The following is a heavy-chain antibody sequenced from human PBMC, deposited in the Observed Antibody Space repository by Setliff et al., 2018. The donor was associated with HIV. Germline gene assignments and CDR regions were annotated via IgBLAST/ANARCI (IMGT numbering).Heavy chain of an antibody. CDR3: ARSPYGDYGLDY. CDR2: ISSRGSTI. CDR1: GFTFSNYE. J-gene: IGHJ4*02. V-gene: IGHV3-48*03. Sequence: GGSLRLSCAASGFTFSNYEMNWVRQAPGKGLEWVSYISSRGSTIYYADSVKGRFTISRDNAKNSLYLQMNTLRADDTAVYFCARSPYGDYGLDYWGQGTLVTVSS. D-gene: IGHD4-17*01.